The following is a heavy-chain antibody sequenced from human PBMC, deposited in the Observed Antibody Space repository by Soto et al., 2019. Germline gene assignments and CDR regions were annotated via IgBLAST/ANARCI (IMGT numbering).Heavy chain of an antibody. J-gene: IGHJ3*02. V-gene: IGHV6-1*01. CDR1: GHSVSSNSAA. CDR3: ASGYRSYCSYAVDI. D-gene: IGHD6-19*01. Sequence: PLQALSLTCALCGHSVSSNSAAWNWIRQSPSRGLEWLGRTYYRSKWYNDYAVSVKSRITINPHTAKNQFSLRLNSVTTEDTHGVYCASGYRSYCSYAVDICGQITMVTASS. CDR2: TYYRSKWYN.